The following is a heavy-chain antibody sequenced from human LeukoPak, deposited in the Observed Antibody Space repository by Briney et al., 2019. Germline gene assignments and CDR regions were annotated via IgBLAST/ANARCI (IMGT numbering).Heavy chain of an antibody. D-gene: IGHD4-17*01. V-gene: IGHV3-48*04. CDR3: ARDPVTMTTVTDNAFDI. Sequence: GGSLRLSCAASGFTFSSYSMNWVRQAPGKGLEWVSYISSSGSTIYYADSVKGRFTISRDNAKNSLYLQMNSLRAEDTAVYYCARDPVTMTTVTDNAFDIWGQGTMVTVSS. J-gene: IGHJ3*02. CDR1: GFTFSSYS. CDR2: ISSSGSTI.